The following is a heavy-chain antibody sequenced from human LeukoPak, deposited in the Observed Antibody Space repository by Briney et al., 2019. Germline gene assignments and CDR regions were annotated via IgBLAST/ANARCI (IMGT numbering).Heavy chain of an antibody. CDR3: TRPRRGYSYGSRLGAFDI. D-gene: IGHD5-18*01. J-gene: IGHJ3*02. CDR1: GFTFSGSA. V-gene: IGHV3-73*01. CDR2: IRSKANSYAT. Sequence: PGGSLRLSCAASGFTFSGSAMHWVRQASGKGVEWVGRIRSKANSYATAYAASVKGRFTISRDDSKNTAYLQMNSLKTEDMAVYYCTRPRRGYSYGSRLGAFDIWGQGTMVTVSS.